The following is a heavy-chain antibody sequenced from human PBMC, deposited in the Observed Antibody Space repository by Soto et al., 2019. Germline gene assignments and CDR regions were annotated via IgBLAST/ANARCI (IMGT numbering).Heavy chain of an antibody. V-gene: IGHV4-34*01. CDR3: ARGRGCTSTACYAPNYYYYYGMDV. D-gene: IGHD2-2*01. CDR1: GGSFSGYY. J-gene: IGHJ6*02. Sequence: SETLSLTCAVYGGSFSGYYWSWIRQPPGKGLEWIGDLNHSGSTNYNPSLKSRVTIAVNTSKNQFSLKLSSVTAADTAVYYCARGRGCTSTACYAPNYYYYYGMDVWGQGTTVTVSS. CDR2: LNHSGST.